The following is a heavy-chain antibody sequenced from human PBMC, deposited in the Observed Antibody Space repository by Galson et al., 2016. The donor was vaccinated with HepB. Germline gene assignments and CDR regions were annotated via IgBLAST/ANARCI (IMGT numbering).Heavy chain of an antibody. D-gene: IGHD3-9*01. CDR3: ARTIFSLPDSFAL. V-gene: IGHV4-31*03. J-gene: IGHJ3*01. CDR1: GGSINSGGYY. CDR2: ISFSGRN. Sequence: TLSLTCTVSGGSINSGGYYWTWTRQHPGXXLEWIGYISFSGRNYSNPSLKSRLTISVDTSKNQFSLRLSSMTAEDTAVYYCARTIFSLPDSFALWGQGTMVTVSS.